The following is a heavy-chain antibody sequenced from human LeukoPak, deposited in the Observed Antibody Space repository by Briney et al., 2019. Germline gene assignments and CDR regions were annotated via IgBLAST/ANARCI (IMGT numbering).Heavy chain of an antibody. J-gene: IGHJ3*02. V-gene: IGHV3-49*03. D-gene: IGHD3-22*01. CDR1: GXTFGDYA. CDR2: FRSKAYGGTT. CDR3: TREKDYDSSGYYAWHAFDI. Sequence: PGGSLRLSCTASGXTFGDYAMSWFRQAPGKGLESVGFFRSKAYGGTTESAASVKGRFTISRDDSKSIAYLQMNSLKTEDTAVYYCTREKDYDSSGYYAWHAFDIWGQGTMVTVSS.